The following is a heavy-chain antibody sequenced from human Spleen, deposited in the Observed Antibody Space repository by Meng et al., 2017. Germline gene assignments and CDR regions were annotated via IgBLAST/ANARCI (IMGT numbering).Heavy chain of an antibody. D-gene: IGHD3-22*01. V-gene: IGHV3-48*03. CDR3: ARDCGYYDRSAPFDY. J-gene: IGHJ4*02. CDR1: GFIFSSYE. CDR2: ISSSGRTI. Sequence: GESLKISCAGSGFIFSSYEMNWVRQAPGKGLEWVSYISSSGRTIYYADSVKGRFTISRDNAKSSLFLQMNSLRAEDTAVYYCARDCGYYDRSAPFDYWGPGTLVTVSS.